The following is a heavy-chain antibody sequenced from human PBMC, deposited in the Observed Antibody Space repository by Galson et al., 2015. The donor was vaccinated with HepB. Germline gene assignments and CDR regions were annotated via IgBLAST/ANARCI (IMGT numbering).Heavy chain of an antibody. V-gene: IGHV4-31*03. D-gene: IGHD2-8*01. CDR1: GGSISSGGYY. J-gene: IGHJ5*02. CDR3: ARDLVSGPNGWVDH. CDR2: IYYSGST. Sequence: TLSLTCTVSGGSISSGGYYWSWIRQHPGKGLEWIGYIYYSGSTYYNPSLKSRVTISVDTSKNQFSLKLSSVTAADTAVYYCARDLVSGPNGWVDHGVQGTLVTVAS.